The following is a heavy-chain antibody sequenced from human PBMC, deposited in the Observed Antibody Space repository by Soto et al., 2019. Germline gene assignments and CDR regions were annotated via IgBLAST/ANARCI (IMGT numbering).Heavy chain of an antibody. Sequence: QVQLVQSGAEVKKPGSSVKVSCKASGGTFSSYAISWVRQAPGQGLEWMGGIIPIFGTANYAQKFQGRVTITADESTSTAYMELSSLRSEDTAVYYCARHPVSGSYAYYYGMAVWGQGTTVTVSS. CDR1: GGTFSSYA. V-gene: IGHV1-69*12. CDR2: IIPIFGTA. CDR3: ARHPVSGSYAYYYGMAV. D-gene: IGHD1-26*01. J-gene: IGHJ6*02.